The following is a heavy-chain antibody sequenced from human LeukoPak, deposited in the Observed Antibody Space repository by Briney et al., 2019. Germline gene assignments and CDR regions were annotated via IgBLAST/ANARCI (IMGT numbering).Heavy chain of an antibody. V-gene: IGHV4-59*01. CDR1: GGSTSTYF. D-gene: IGHD1-26*01. CDR3: AREFQSATVGGIGFDY. J-gene: IGHJ4*02. Sequence: SETLSLTCTVSGGSTSTYFWSWIRQPPGKAMEWIGHINYSGTTNNSPSLKSRVTMSLDTSKNQFSLKLTSVTAADTAVYYCAREFQSATVGGIGFDYWGQGTLVTVSS. CDR2: INYSGTT.